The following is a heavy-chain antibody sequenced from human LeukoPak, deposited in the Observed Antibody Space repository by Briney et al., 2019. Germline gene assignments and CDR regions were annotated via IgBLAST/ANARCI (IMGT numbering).Heavy chain of an antibody. V-gene: IGHV3-72*01. CDR1: GFTFSSYV. J-gene: IGHJ6*02. Sequence: GGSLRLSCAASGFTFSSYVMSWVRQAPGKGLEWIGRTKNRGESHITQYAASVNGRFTASRDDSKNSLYLQMNNLQTEDTAVYYCARDTDTAMDVWGQGTTVTVSS. CDR2: TKNRGESHIT. CDR3: ARDTDTAMDV.